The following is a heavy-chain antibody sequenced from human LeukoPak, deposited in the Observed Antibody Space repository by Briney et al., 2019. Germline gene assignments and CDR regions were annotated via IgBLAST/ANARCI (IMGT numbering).Heavy chain of an antibody. D-gene: IGHD3-3*01. Sequence: SQTLCLTCTVSGGSISSGGYYWSWIRQHPGKGLEWIGYIYYSGSTYYNPSLKSRVTISVDTSKNQFSLKLSSVTAADTAMYYCARANYDFWSGYWNWFDPWGQGTLVTVSS. V-gene: IGHV4-31*03. CDR3: ARANYDFWSGYWNWFDP. CDR1: GGSISSGGYY. J-gene: IGHJ5*02. CDR2: IYYSGST.